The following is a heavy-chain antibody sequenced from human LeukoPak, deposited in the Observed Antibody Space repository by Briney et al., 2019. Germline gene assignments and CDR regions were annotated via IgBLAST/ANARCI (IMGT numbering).Heavy chain of an antibody. V-gene: IGHV4-34*01. CDR1: GGSFSGYY. J-gene: IGHJ1*01. CDR2: INHSGST. Sequence: SETLSLTCAVYGGSFSGYYWSWIRQPPGKGLEWIGEINHSGSTNYNPSLKSRVTISVDTSKNQFYLKLSSVTAADTAVYYCARGRGDSSGYYYFQHWGQGTLVTVSS. D-gene: IGHD3-22*01. CDR3: ARGRGDSSGYYYFQH.